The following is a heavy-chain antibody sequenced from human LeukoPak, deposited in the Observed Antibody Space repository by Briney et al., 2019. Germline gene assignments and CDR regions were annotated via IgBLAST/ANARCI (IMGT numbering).Heavy chain of an antibody. CDR1: GFTFSSYG. V-gene: IGHV3-33*01. CDR2: IWYDGSNK. J-gene: IGHJ4*02. CDR3: ARIAGGYGDYQGSHPFDY. D-gene: IGHD4-17*01. Sequence: GGSLRLSCAASGFTFSSYGMHWVRQAPGKGLEWVAVIWYDGSNKYYAGSVKGRFTISRDNSKNTLYLQMNSLRAEDTAVYYCARIAGGYGDYQGSHPFDYWGQGTLVTVSS.